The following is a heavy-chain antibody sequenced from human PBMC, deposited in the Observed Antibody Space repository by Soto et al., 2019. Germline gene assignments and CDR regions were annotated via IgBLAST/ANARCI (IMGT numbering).Heavy chain of an antibody. Sequence: QVQLVESGGGVVQPGGSLRLSCAASGFTFSNYGMHWVRQAPGKGLEWVADITKNGRNKDYADSVKGRLAISRDNSKNTLELKMNSLRVEDTAMYYCGRCNGADCHSPFDYWGQGTLVTVSS. D-gene: IGHD2-8*01. V-gene: IGHV3-30*03. CDR2: ITKNGRNK. CDR1: GFTFSNYG. CDR3: GRCNGADCHSPFDY. J-gene: IGHJ4*02.